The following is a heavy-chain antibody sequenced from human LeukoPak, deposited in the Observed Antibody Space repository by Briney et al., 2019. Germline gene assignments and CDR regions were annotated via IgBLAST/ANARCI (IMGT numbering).Heavy chain of an antibody. CDR2: IYYSGGT. J-gene: IGHJ4*02. CDR1: GGSISSSSYY. CDR3: ATRTLLYSSGWVY. Sequence: PSETLSLTCTVSGGSISSSSYYWGWIRQPPGKGLEWIGSIYYSGGTYYNPSLKSRVTISVDTSKNQFSLKLSSVTAADTAVYYCATRTLLYSSGWVYWGQGTLVTVSS. V-gene: IGHV4-39*07. D-gene: IGHD6-19*01.